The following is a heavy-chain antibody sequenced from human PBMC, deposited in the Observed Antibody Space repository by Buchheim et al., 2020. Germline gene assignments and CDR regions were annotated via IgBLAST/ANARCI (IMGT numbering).Heavy chain of an antibody. J-gene: IGHJ4*02. CDR1: GFTFSTYW. V-gene: IGHV3-7*01. D-gene: IGHD6-19*01. Sequence: EVQLVESGGGLVQPGGSLRLSCAASGFTFSTYWMTWVRQAPGKGLDWVANIDQDGRKKYYVDSLKGRFTISRDNARNSLYLQMNSLSAEDTAVYYCARGDIFVAGPFDYWGQGT. CDR3: ARGDIFVAGPFDY. CDR2: IDQDGRKK.